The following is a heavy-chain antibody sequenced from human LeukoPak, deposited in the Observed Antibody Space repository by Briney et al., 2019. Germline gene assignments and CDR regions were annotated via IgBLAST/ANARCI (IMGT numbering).Heavy chain of an antibody. Sequence: SETLSLTCTVYGGSFSGYYWSWIRQPPGKGLEWIGEINHSGSTNYNPPLKSRVTISVDTSKNQFSLKLSSVTAADTAVYYCARGGIVVALYYFDYWGQGTLVTVSS. D-gene: IGHD3-22*01. V-gene: IGHV4-34*01. CDR2: INHSGST. CDR1: GGSFSGYY. CDR3: ARGGIVVALYYFDY. J-gene: IGHJ4*02.